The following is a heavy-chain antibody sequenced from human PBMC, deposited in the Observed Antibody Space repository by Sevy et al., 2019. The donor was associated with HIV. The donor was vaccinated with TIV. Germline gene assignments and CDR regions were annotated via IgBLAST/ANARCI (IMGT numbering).Heavy chain of an antibody. CDR1: GFTVSSNY. J-gene: IGHJ4*02. V-gene: IGHV3-66*01. D-gene: IGHD5-18*01. CDR2: IYSVGTT. CDR3: ARGKSGYGYGLNS. Sequence: GGSLRLSCAASGFTVSSNYMTWVRQAPGKGLEGVSVIYSVGTTYHADSVKDRFTTSRDNSKNTLYLQMNSLRAEDTAVYYCARGKSGYGYGLNSWGQGTLVTVSS.